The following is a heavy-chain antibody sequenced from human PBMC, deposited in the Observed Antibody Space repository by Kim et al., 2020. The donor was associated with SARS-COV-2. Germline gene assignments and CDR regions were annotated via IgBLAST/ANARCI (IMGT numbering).Heavy chain of an antibody. CDR2: FDPEDGET. D-gene: IGHD3-16*01. Sequence: ASVKVSCKVSGYTLTELSMHWVRQAPGKGLEWMGGFDPEDGETIYAQKFQGRVTMTEDTSTDTAYMELSSLRSEDTAVYYCATDLFGLYYFDYWGQGTLVTVSS. J-gene: IGHJ4*02. V-gene: IGHV1-24*01. CDR1: GYTLTELS. CDR3: ATDLFGLYYFDY.